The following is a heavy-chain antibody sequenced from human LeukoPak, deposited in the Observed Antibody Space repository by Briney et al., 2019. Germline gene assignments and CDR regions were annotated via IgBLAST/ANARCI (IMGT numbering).Heavy chain of an antibody. V-gene: IGHV1-46*01. CDR3: ARGRVSSSTWYSTYYYFFYMDF. D-gene: IGHD4-11*01. Sequence: ASVKVSCKASGFALTTYNIVWVRQAPGQGPEWMGVISPSGGSTTYAQKFQGRVTLTRDVSTSTDYLELSSLRSEDTAVYYCARGRVSSSTWYSTYYYFFYMDFWGKGTTVTVSS. CDR1: GFALTTYN. CDR2: ISPSGGST. J-gene: IGHJ6*03.